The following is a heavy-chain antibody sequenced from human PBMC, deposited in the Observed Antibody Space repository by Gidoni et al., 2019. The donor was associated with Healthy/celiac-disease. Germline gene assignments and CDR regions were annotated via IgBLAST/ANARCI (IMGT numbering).Heavy chain of an antibody. CDR3: ARVGWVEMATIGTPGSRYFDL. D-gene: IGHD5-12*01. CDR1: GGSIISSY. J-gene: IGHJ2*01. V-gene: IGHV4-59*01. Sequence: QVQLQESGPGLVKPSETLSLTCTVSGGSIISSYWSWIRQPPGKGLEWIGYIYYSGSTNYNPSLKSRVAISVDTSKNQFSLKLSSVTAADTAVYYCARVGWVEMATIGTPGSRYFDLWGRGTLVTVSS. CDR2: IYYSGST.